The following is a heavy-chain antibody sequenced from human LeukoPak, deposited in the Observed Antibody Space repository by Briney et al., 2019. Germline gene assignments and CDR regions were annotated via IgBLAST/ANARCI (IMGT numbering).Heavy chain of an antibody. CDR1: GFIFTNYA. D-gene: IGHD1-1*01. V-gene: IGHV3-21*01. CDR2: ISGSSTYI. CDR3: ARVWNDGFFDY. Sequence: GGSLRLSCAASGFIFTNYAMSWVRQAPGKGLEWVSSISGSSTYIYYADSVKGRFTISRDNAKNSMYLQISSLRAEDTAVYYCARVWNDGFFDYWGQGTLVTVSS. J-gene: IGHJ4*02.